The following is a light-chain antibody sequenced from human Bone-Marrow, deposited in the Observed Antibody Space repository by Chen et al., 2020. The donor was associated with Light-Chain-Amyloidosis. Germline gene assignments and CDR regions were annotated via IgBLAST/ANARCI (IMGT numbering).Light chain of an antibody. Sequence: QSALAQPASVSGSPGQSITISCPGTSSDVGTYNLVSWYQQHPGRAPKLMIYEVTKRPSGISDRFSGSKSGNTDSLTISGLQAEDEADYYCCSYAGSRTRVFGGGTKLTVL. CDR2: EVT. J-gene: IGLJ3*02. V-gene: IGLV2-23*02. CDR1: SSDVGTYNL. CDR3: CSYAGSRTRV.